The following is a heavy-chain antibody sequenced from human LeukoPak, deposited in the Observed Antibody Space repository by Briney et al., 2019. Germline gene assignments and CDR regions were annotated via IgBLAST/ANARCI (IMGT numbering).Heavy chain of an antibody. V-gene: IGHV1-8*01. D-gene: IGHD2-8*01. Sequence: ASVKVSCKASGYTFTSYDINWVRQATGQGLEWMGWMNPNSGNTGYAQKFQGRVAMTRNTSISTAYMELSSLRSEDTAVHYCARGKWSAGNYYYYGMDVWGQGTTVTVSS. CDR2: MNPNSGNT. CDR1: GYTFTSYD. J-gene: IGHJ6*02. CDR3: ARGKWSAGNYYYYGMDV.